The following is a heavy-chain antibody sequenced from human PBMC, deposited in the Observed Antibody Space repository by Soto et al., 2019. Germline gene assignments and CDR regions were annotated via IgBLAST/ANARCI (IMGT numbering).Heavy chain of an antibody. CDR3: ARVRPHDYGGNSGPAFDY. CDR1: GFTFSSYE. CDR2: ISSSGSTI. V-gene: IGHV3-48*03. D-gene: IGHD4-17*01. J-gene: IGHJ4*02. Sequence: EVQLVESGGGLVQPGGSLRLSCAASGFTFSSYEMNWVRQAPGKGLEWVSYISSSGSTIYYADSVKGRFTSSRDNAKNSLYLQMNSLRAEDTAVYYCARVRPHDYGGNSGPAFDYWGQGTLVTVSS.